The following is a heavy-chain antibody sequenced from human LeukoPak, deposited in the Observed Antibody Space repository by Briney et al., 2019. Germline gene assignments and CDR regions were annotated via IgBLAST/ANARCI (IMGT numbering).Heavy chain of an antibody. CDR3: ARARLSGSYNGAFDI. Sequence: GGPLRLLCAASGFTFSDYYMIWLRKAPGKGVEGVSYISCSGSTIYYADSVKGRSTISRDNAKNSLYLQMNSLRAEDTAVYYCARARLSGSYNGAFDIWGQGTMVTVSS. D-gene: IGHD1-26*01. CDR2: ISCSGSTI. V-gene: IGHV3-11*04. CDR1: GFTFSDYY. J-gene: IGHJ3*02.